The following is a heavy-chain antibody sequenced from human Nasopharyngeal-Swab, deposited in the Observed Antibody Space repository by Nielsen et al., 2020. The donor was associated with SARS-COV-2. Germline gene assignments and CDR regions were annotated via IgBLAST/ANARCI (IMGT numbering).Heavy chain of an antibody. CDR3: ATFLIAARLYYYYGMDV. Sequence: ASVKVSCKVSGYTLTELSMHWVRQAPGKGLEWMGGFDPEDGETIYAQKFQGRVTMTEDTSTDPAYMELSSLRSEDTAVYYCATFLIAARLYYYYGMDVWGQGTTVTVSS. D-gene: IGHD6-6*01. V-gene: IGHV1-24*01. J-gene: IGHJ6*02. CDR2: FDPEDGET. CDR1: GYTLTELS.